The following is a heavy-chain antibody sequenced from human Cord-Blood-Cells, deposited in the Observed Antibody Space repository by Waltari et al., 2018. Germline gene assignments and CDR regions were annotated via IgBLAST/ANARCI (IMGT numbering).Heavy chain of an antibody. CDR2: LKQDGSEK. V-gene: IGHV3-7*01. D-gene: IGHD5-12*01. J-gene: IGHJ3*02. CDR3: ARDLFGGYDYAFDI. CDR1: GFTFSSYW. Sequence: EVQLVESGGGLVQPGGSLRLSCAASGFTFSSYWMSWVRQAPGKGLEWVANLKQDGSEKYYVDSVKGRFTISRDNAKNSLYLQMNSLRAEDTAVYYCARDLFGGYDYAFDIWGQGTMVTVSS.